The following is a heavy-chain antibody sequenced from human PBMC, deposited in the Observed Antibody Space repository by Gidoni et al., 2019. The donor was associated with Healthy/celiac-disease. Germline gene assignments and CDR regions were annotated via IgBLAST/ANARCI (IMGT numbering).Heavy chain of an antibody. CDR1: GSTFRSYG. J-gene: IGHJ6*02. V-gene: IGHV3-33*01. D-gene: IGHD2-2*01. CDR2: IWYDGSNT. Sequence: QVQLVESGGGGVQPGRYLRRACGGAGSTFRSYGMQWGRPAPGKGLEWVAVIWYDGSNTYYADSVQVRFTISRDNSKHTLYLQMHSLRAEDTAVYSCASDRVVVPAATGSYYYYGMDVWGQGTTVTVSS. CDR3: ASDRVVVPAATGSYYYYGMDV.